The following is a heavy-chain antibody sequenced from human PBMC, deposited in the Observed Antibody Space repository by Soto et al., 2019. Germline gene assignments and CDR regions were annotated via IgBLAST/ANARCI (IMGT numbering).Heavy chain of an antibody. CDR3: SILPDTAAPRFYYYGMDV. J-gene: IGHJ6*02. Sequence: GESLRVSCKGSGYSFTSYWIRWVRQMPGKGLEWMGIIYPGDSDTRYSPSFQGQVTISADKSISTAYLQWSSLKASDTAMYYCSILPDTAAPRFYYYGMDVWGHGPPVTVSS. CDR2: IYPGDSDT. D-gene: IGHD5-18*01. CDR1: GYSFTSYW. V-gene: IGHV5-51*01.